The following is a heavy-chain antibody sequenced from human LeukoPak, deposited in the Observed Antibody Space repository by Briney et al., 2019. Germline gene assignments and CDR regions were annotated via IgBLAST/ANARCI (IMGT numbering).Heavy chain of an antibody. J-gene: IGHJ4*02. CDR3: ARSNSVAGTWIDY. V-gene: IGHV3-30-3*01. D-gene: IGHD6-19*01. Sequence: PGGSLRLSCAASGFTFSSYAMHWVRQAAGKGLECVAVISYDGSNKYYADSVKGRFTISRDNSKNTLYLQMNSLRAEDTAVYYCARSNSVAGTWIDYWGQGTLVTVSS. CDR1: GFTFSSYA. CDR2: ISYDGSNK.